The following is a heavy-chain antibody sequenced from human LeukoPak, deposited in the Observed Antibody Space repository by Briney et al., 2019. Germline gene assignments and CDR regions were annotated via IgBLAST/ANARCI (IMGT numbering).Heavy chain of an antibody. CDR3: ARGYGAYAY. Sequence: GGSLSLSCAASGFTFSSYWMHWVRQAPGKGLVWVSRISDDGSTTTYADSVKGRFTISRDNAKNTLYLQMNSLRAEDTAVYYCARGYGAYAYWGQGTLVTVSS. V-gene: IGHV3-74*01. D-gene: IGHD4/OR15-4a*01. CDR1: GFTFSSYW. J-gene: IGHJ4*02. CDR2: ISDDGSTT.